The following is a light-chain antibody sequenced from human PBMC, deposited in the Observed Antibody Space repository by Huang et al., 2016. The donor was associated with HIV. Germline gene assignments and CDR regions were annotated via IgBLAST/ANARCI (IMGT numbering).Light chain of an antibody. CDR1: RSVSSFQ. V-gene: IGKV3-20*01. Sequence: EIVLTQSPGTLSLSPGERATLSCWASRSVSSFQLAWFQQRPGQAPRLLIYGASSRATGIPHRFSGSGSGTDFTLTISRLEPVDSAVYYCQQYGNSSFTFGGGTTVEIK. J-gene: IGKJ4*01. CDR2: GAS. CDR3: QQYGNSSFT.